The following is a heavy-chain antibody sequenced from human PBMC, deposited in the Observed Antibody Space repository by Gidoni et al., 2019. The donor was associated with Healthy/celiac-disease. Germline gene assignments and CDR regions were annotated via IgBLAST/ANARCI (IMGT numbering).Heavy chain of an antibody. J-gene: IGHJ4*02. Sequence: QVQLQESGPGLVKPSETLSLTCTVSGGSISSYYWSWIRQPPGKGLEWIGYIYYSGSTNYNPSLKGRVTISVDTSKNQFSLKLSSVTAADTAVYYCASRDLDEAGWYDYWGQGTLVTVSS. CDR3: ASRDLDEAGWYDY. D-gene: IGHD2-15*01. CDR2: IYYSGST. V-gene: IGHV4-59*01. CDR1: GGSISSYY.